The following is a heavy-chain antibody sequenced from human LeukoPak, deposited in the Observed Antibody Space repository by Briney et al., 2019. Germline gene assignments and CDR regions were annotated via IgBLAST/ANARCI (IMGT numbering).Heavy chain of an antibody. CDR1: GFTFSSFA. CDR2: TSGSGGST. D-gene: IGHD3-9*01. V-gene: IGHV3-23*01. CDR3: ARDDVLRYFDWEDYYGMDV. J-gene: IGHJ6*02. Sequence: GGSLRLSCAASGFTFSSFAMSWVRQAPGKGLEWVSATSGSGGSTYYADSVRGRFTISRDKSKNTLYLQMNSLRAEDTAVYYCARDDVLRYFDWEDYYGMDVWGQGTTVTVSS.